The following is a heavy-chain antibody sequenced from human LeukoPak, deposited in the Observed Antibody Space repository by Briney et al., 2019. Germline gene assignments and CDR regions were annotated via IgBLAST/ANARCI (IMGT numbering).Heavy chain of an antibody. CDR1: GYTFTSYD. CDR3: ARPYVWGSYRYSGFDY. Sequence: ASVKVSCKASGYTFTSYDINWVRQATGQGLEWLGWMNPNSGNTGYAQKFQCRVTMTRNTSISTAYMELSSLRSEDTAVYYCARPYVWGSYRYSGFDYWGQGTLVTVSS. D-gene: IGHD3-16*02. V-gene: IGHV1-8*01. J-gene: IGHJ4*02. CDR2: MNPNSGNT.